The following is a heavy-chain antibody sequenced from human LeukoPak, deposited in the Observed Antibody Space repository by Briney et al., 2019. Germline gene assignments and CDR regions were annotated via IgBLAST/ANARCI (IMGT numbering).Heavy chain of an antibody. V-gene: IGHV1-18*01. CDR2: ISAYNGNT. CDR1: GYTFTSYG. J-gene: IGHJ3*02. Sequence: ASVKVSCKASGYTFTSYGISWVRQATGQGLEWMGWISAYNGNTNYAQKLQGRVTMTTDTSTSTAYMELRSLRSDDTAVYYCARDGGPYTIRGAFDIWGQGTMVTVSS. CDR3: ARDGGPYTIRGAFDI. D-gene: IGHD3-10*01.